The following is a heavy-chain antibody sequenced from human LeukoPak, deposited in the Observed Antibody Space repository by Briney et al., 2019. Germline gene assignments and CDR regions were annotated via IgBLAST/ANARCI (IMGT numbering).Heavy chain of an antibody. D-gene: IGHD3-10*01. CDR3: AKDPGGIPAGAGDAFDI. Sequence: TGGSLRLSCAAFGFTVSSTYMTWVRQAPGKGLEWVSGINWNGGSTGYADSVKGRFTISRDNSKNTLYLQMNSLRAEDTAVYYCAKDPGGIPAGAGDAFDIWGQGTMVTVSS. J-gene: IGHJ3*02. CDR2: INWNGGST. CDR1: GFTVSSTY. V-gene: IGHV3-23*01.